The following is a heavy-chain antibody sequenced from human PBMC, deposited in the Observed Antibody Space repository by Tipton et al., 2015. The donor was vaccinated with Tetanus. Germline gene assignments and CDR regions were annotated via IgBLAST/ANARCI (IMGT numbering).Heavy chain of an antibody. CDR1: GGTFTNYV. V-gene: IGHV1-69*06. Sequence: QSGPEVKKPGSSVKVSCKASGGTFTNYVISWVRQAPGQGLEWMGGIAPISAAANYAQKFQGRVTIAADKSTRTAYMELSSLRSEDTAVYFCASMHTTLAAFDIWGQGTMVTVSS. J-gene: IGHJ3*02. D-gene: IGHD1-1*01. CDR3: ASMHTTLAAFDI. CDR2: IAPISAAA.